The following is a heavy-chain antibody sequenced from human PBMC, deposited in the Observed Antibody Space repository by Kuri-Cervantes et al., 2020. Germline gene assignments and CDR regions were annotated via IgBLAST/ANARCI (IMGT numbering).Heavy chain of an antibody. D-gene: IGHD3-3*01. CDR3: ARVGHRYYNSWSVPVDY. V-gene: IGHV3-21*03. Sequence: GESLKISCAASGFTFSSYSMNWVRQAPGKGLEWVSSVSSSSSYIYYADSVKGRFTISRDDAKNSLYLQMNSLRAEDTAVYYCARVGHRYYNSWSVPVDYWGQGTLVTVSS. CDR2: VSSSSSYI. CDR1: GFTFSSYS. J-gene: IGHJ4*02.